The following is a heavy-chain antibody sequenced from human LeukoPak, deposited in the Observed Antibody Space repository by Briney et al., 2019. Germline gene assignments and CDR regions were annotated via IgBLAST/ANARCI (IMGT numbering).Heavy chain of an antibody. D-gene: IGHD6-19*01. CDR3: ALPQGVAGYYYYGMDV. J-gene: IGHJ6*02. Sequence: ASVKVSCKASEYTFTGYYMHWVRQAPGQGLEWMGWINPNSGGTNYAQKFQGRVAMTRDTSISTAYMELSRLRSDDTAVYYCALPQGVAGYYYYGMDVWGQGTTVTVS. CDR1: EYTFTGYY. CDR2: INPNSGGT. V-gene: IGHV1-2*02.